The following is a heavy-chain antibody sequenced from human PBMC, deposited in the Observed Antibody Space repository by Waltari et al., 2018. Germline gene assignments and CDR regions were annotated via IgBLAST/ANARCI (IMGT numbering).Heavy chain of an antibody. CDR2: IKRQTDGGTA. CDR1: GFPFSLDW. J-gene: IGHJ4*02. Sequence: EVQLVESGGHLVKPGGSLRISCVASGFPFSLDWMNWVRQVPGKGLEWVGRIKRQTDGGTADYGAPVKGKFTISRDDSKNTLFLQINSLTTEDTGVYYCTTDRYIRGDFWGQGTRVTVSS. D-gene: IGHD3-3*02. V-gene: IGHV3-15*07. CDR3: TTDRYIRGDF.